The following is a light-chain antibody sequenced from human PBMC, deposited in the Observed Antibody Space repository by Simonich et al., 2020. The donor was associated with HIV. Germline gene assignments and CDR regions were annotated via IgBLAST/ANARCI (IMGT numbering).Light chain of an antibody. J-gene: IGKJ5*01. Sequence: EIVLTQSPATLSLSPAERATLSCRASQSVSSFLAWYQQKPGQAPRLLIDDASNRATGIPARFSGSGSRTDFTLTISSLEPEDFAVYYCQQRSNWPLTFGQGTRLEIK. V-gene: IGKV3-11*01. CDR3: QQRSNWPLT. CDR2: DAS. CDR1: QSVSSF.